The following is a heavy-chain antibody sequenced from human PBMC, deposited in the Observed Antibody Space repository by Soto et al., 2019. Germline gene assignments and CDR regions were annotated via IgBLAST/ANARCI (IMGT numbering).Heavy chain of an antibody. CDR1: GFTFTRYS. Sequence: AGGSLRLSCAASGFTFTRYSMNWVRQAPGKGLEWVSSISSTTNYIYYADSMKGRFTVSRDNAKNSVYLGMNSLSAEDTAVYYCARESEDLTSNFDYWGQGTPVTVSS. CDR2: ISSTTNYI. CDR3: ARESEDLTSNFDY. J-gene: IGHJ4*02. V-gene: IGHV3-21*01.